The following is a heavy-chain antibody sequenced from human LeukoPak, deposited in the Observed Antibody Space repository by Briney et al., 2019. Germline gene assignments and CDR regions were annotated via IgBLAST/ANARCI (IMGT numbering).Heavy chain of an antibody. CDR3: ARAPAYSGSYYYVY. CDR1: GFTFSSYA. V-gene: IGHV3-23*01. CDR2: ISGSGGST. Sequence: PGGSLRLSCAASGFTFSSYAMSWVRQAPGKGLEWVSAISGSGGSTYYADSVKGRFTISRDNAKNSLYLQMNSLRAEDTALYYCARAPAYSGSYYYVYWGQGTLVTVSS. J-gene: IGHJ4*02. D-gene: IGHD1-26*01.